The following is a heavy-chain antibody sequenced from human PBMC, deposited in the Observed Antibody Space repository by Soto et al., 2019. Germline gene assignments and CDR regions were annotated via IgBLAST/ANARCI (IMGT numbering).Heavy chain of an antibody. Sequence: QVQLQQWGAGLLKPSETLSLTCAVYGWSFSGYQWSWIRQTPGNGLELIGEINYIGNVNYNRSLRSRANILIDKLKTQLSMQLSSVTAADTAVYYCASGSILCSGALPRRGGYYSYLDVWGKGTPVTVSS. J-gene: IGHJ6*03. CDR1: GWSFSGYQ. V-gene: IGHV4-34*01. D-gene: IGHD3-10*01. CDR3: ASGSILCSGALPRRGGYYSYLDV. CDR2: INYIGNV.